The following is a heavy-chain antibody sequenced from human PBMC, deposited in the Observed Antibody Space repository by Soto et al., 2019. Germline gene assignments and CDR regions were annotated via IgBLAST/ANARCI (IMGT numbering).Heavy chain of an antibody. V-gene: IGHV5-51*01. Sequence: GESLKISCKASGYIIKNYWIGWVRQMPGQGLEWMGIIFPDDSDTRYSPSFQGHVTISVDKSISTAYVQWSSLKASDSAIYHCFRRGVTSRTFDYLGQGTLVTVSS. J-gene: IGHJ4*02. CDR3: FRRGVTSRTFDY. CDR2: IFPDDSDT. D-gene: IGHD3-3*01. CDR1: GYIIKNYW.